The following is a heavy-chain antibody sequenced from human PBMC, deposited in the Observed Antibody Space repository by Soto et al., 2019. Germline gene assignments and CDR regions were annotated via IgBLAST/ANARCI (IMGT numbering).Heavy chain of an antibody. V-gene: IGHV3-7*03. CDR2: IKQDGSEK. CDR3: ARSRVLDY. Sequence: GGSLRLSYAASGFTFSYFWMSWVRQAPGKGLEWVANIKQDGSEKYYVESVRGRFTISRDDAKNSVYLEMNSLRAEDTAVYYCARSRVLDYWGQGTLVTVSS. D-gene: IGHD6-13*01. J-gene: IGHJ4*02. CDR1: GFTFSYFW.